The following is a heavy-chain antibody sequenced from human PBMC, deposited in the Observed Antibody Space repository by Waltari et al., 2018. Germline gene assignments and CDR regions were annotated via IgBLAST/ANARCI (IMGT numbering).Heavy chain of an antibody. CDR3: TRNPGY. Sequence: EVQLVNSGGGLVQPGGSLRLSCAASDFFFHADWLDWVRQAPGKGLVWVSRMKTDGTSITYADSVKGRFTISRDSAKNTYYLQMNSLRAEDTAVYYCTRNPGYWGQGTLVTVSS. V-gene: IGHV3-74*03. CDR2: MKTDGTSI. CDR1: DFFFHADW. J-gene: IGHJ4*02.